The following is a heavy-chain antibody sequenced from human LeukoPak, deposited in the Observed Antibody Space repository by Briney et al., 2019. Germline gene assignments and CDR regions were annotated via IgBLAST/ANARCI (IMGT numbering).Heavy chain of an antibody. D-gene: IGHD3-22*01. V-gene: IGHV4-59*08. CDR1: GGSISSYY. CDR3: ARRWTYYYDSSGYTFPSWFDP. Sequence: PSETLSLTCTVSGGSISSYYWSWIRQPPGKGLEWIGYIYYSGSTNYNPSLKSRVTISVDTSKNQFSLKLSSVTAADTAVYYCARRWTYYYDSSGYTFPSWFDPWGQGTLVTVSS. J-gene: IGHJ5*02. CDR2: IYYSGST.